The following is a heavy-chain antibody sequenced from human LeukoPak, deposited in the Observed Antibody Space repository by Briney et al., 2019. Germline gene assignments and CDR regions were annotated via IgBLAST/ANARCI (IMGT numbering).Heavy chain of an antibody. J-gene: IGHJ4*02. V-gene: IGHV4-39*07. D-gene: IGHD3-9*01. CDR1: GGSISSSSYY. CDR2: IYYSGST. Sequence: ASETLSLTCTVSGGSISSSSYYWGWIRQPPGKGLEWIGSIYYSGSTYYNPSLKSRVTISVDTSKNQFSLKLSSVTAADTAVYYCARYDILTGYFDYWGQGTLVTVSS. CDR3: ARYDILTGYFDY.